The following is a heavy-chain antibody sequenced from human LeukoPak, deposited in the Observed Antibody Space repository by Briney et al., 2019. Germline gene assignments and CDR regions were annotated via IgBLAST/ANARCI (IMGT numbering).Heavy chain of an antibody. V-gene: IGHV3-74*01. Sequence: GGSLRLSCAASGFALSSYWMHWVRQVPGEGLVWVPRINSDGSTTGYADSVKGRFTISRDNAKNTLYLQMNSLRAEDTAVYYCARRDVLEIWGQGTLVTVSS. CDR3: ARRDVLEI. J-gene: IGHJ3*02. CDR1: GFALSSYW. CDR2: INSDGSTT.